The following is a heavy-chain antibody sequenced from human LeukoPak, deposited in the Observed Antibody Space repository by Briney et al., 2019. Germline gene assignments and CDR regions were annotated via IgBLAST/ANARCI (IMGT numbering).Heavy chain of an antibody. D-gene: IGHD6-19*01. CDR2: VSGGGGTT. CDR3: VRGASSGWYYFDY. V-gene: IGHV3-23*01. J-gene: IGHJ4*02. CDR1: GFTFSSYA. Sequence: PGGSLRLSCAASGFTFSSYAMSWVRQAPGKGLEWVSTVSGGGGTTHYADSVKGRLTISRDNSKNTVSLQMNSLRAEDTAVYYCVRGASSGWYYFDYWGQGTLVTVSS.